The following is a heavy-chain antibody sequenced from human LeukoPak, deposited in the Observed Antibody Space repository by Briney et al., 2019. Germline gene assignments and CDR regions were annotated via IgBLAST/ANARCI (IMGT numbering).Heavy chain of an antibody. J-gene: IGHJ3*02. D-gene: IGHD3-10*01. V-gene: IGHV4-30-4*01. CDR3: ARVKITMVRGVARSHAFDI. Sequence: ASETLSLTCTVSGGSISSGDYYWSWIRQPPGKGLEWIGYIYYSGSTYYNPSLKSRVTISVDTSKNQFSLKLSSVTAADTAVYYCARVKITMVRGVARSHAFDIWGQGTMVTVSS. CDR2: IYYSGST. CDR1: GGSISSGDYY.